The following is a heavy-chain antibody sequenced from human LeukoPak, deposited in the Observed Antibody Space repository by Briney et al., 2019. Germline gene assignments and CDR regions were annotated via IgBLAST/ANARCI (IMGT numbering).Heavy chain of an antibody. CDR3: ASRIKSGWYANYFDY. CDR2: INPNSGGT. V-gene: IGHV1-2*04. Sequence: ASVKVSCKASGYTFTGYYMHWVRQAPGQGLEWMGWINPNSGGTNYAQKFQGWVTMTRDTSISTAYMKLSRLRSEDTAVYYCASRIKSGWYANYFDYWGQRTLVTVSS. CDR1: GYTFTGYY. J-gene: IGHJ4*02. D-gene: IGHD6-19*01.